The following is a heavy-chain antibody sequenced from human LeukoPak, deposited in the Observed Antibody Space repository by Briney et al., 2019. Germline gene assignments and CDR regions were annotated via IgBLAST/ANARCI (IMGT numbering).Heavy chain of an antibody. CDR3: AKYEQASHYYYYYMDV. CDR2: ISGSGGST. Sequence: PGGSLRLSCAASGFTFSSYAMSWVRQAPGKGLEWVSAISGSGGSTYYADSVKGRFTISRDNSKNTLYLQMNSPRAEDTAVYYCAKYEQASHYYYYYMDVWGKGTTVTVSS. J-gene: IGHJ6*03. D-gene: IGHD3-3*01. CDR1: GFTFSSYA. V-gene: IGHV3-23*01.